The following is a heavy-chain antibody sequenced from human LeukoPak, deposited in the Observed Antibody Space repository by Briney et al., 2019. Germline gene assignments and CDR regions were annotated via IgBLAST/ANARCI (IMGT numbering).Heavy chain of an antibody. D-gene: IGHD6-19*01. J-gene: IGHJ4*02. CDR3: ARDSGGWSLHY. CDR2: INHSGGS. V-gene: IGHV4-34*01. Sequence: SETLSLTCAVYGESFSGYYWSWIRQPPGKGLEWIGEINHSGGSNYNPSLKSRVTISVDTSKNQFSLKLRSVTAADTAVYYCARDSGGWSLHYWGQGTLATVSS. CDR1: GESFSGYY.